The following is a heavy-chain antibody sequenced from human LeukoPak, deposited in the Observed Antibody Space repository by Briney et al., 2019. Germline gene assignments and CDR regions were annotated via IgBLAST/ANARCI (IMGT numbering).Heavy chain of an antibody. CDR1: GGSISSGGYS. J-gene: IGHJ5*02. CDR3: ARVERGYSYGYWFDP. Sequence: PSQTLSLTCAVSGGSISSGGYSWSWIRQPPGKGLEWIGYIYHSGSTYYNPSLKSRVTISVDRSKNQFSLKLSSVTAADTAVYYCARVERGYSYGYWFDPWGQGTLVTVSS. V-gene: IGHV4-30-2*01. D-gene: IGHD5-18*01. CDR2: IYHSGST.